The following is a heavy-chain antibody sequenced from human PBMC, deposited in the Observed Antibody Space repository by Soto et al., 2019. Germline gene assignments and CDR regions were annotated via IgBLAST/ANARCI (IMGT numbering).Heavy chain of an antibody. CDR1: GFTFDDYA. V-gene: IGHV3-9*01. CDR3: ACDGAVADDAFDI. CDR2: ISWNSGSI. J-gene: IGHJ3*02. Sequence: GGSLRLSCAASGFTFDDYAMHWVRQAPGKGLEWVSGISWNSGSIGYADSVKGRFTISRDNAKNSLYLQMNSLRAEDTALYYCACDGAVADDAFDIWGQGTMVTVSS. D-gene: IGHD6-19*01.